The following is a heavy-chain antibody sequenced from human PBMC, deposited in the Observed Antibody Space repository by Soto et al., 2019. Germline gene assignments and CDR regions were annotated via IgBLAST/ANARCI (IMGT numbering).Heavy chain of an antibody. CDR3: AKEGPITNWYFDY. V-gene: IGHV3-30*18. J-gene: IGHJ4*02. D-gene: IGHD1-1*01. Sequence: PGGSLRLSCAASGFTFSSYGMHWVRQAPGKGLEWVTVISYDGNVAYYADSVKGRFTISRDNSKNTLYLQMNSLRTEGTAMYYSAKEGPITNWYFDYWGQGTLVTVSS. CDR1: GFTFSSYG. CDR2: ISYDGNVA.